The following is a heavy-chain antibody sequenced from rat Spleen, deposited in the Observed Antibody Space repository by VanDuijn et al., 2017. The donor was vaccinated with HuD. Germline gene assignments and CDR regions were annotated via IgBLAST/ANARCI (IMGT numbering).Heavy chain of an antibody. D-gene: IGHD1-9*01. J-gene: IGHJ2*01. Sequence: EVQLVESGGGLVQPGRSLKLSCAASGFTFSSFPMAWVRQAPKKGLEWVAYISSGGGGIYYPVSVQGRFTISRDNTKSTLYLEMDSLRSEEKDTYYCVRHGYTRYYFDYWGQGVMVTVSS. CDR1: GFTFSSFP. V-gene: IGHV5S11*01. CDR2: ISSGGGGI. CDR3: VRHGYTRYYFDY.